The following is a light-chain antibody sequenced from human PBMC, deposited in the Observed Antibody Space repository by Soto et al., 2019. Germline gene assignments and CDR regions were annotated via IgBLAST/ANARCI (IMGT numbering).Light chain of an antibody. Sequence: QSALTQPASVSGSPGQSITISCTGTSSDVGGYDYVSWYQRHPGKAPRLMIYDVTNRPSGVSDRFSGSKSGNTASLTISGLQTEDEADYYCSSHTSSSAVVFGGGTKLTGL. J-gene: IGLJ2*01. CDR1: SSDVGGYDY. CDR2: DVT. CDR3: SSHTSSSAVV. V-gene: IGLV2-14*03.